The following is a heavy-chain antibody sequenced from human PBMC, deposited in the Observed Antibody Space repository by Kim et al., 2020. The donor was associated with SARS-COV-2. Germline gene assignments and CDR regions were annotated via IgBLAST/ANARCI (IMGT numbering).Heavy chain of an antibody. J-gene: IGHJ3*02. V-gene: IGHV3-13*01. CDR3: ASFPWEYSSSPDDAFDI. D-gene: IGHD6-6*01. CDR2: IGTAGDT. CDR1: GFTFSSYD. Sequence: GGSLRLSCAASGFTFSSYDMHWVRQATGKGLEWVSAIGTAGDTYYPGSVKGRLTISRENAKNSLYLQMNSLRAGDTAVYYCASFPWEYSSSPDDAFDIWGERETVSPSS.